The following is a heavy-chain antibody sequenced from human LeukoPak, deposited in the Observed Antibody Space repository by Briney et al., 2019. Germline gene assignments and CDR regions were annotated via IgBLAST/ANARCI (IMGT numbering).Heavy chain of an antibody. V-gene: IGHV4-39*07. CDR1: GGSISSSSYY. CDR3: ARVNLWFGELLAYGMDV. CDR2: IYYSGST. D-gene: IGHD3-10*01. Sequence: PSETLSLTCTVSGGSISSSSYYWGWIRQPPGKGLEWIGSIYYSGSTYYNPSLKSRVTISVDTSKNQFSLKLSSVTAADTAVYYCARVNLWFGELLAYGMDVWGQGTTVTVSS. J-gene: IGHJ6*02.